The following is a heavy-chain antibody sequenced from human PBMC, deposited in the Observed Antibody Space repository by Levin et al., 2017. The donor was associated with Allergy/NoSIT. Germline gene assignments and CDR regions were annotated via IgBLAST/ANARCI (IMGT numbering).Heavy chain of an antibody. Sequence: GESLKISCAASGFTFSNYGMHWVRQAPGKGLEWVATISYDGSNKYYAASVKGRFTISRDNSKNTLYLQMNSLRAEDMAVYYCTLWYYDSSGGDAFDIWGQGTMVTVYS. CDR1: GFTFSNYG. CDR3: TLWYYDSSGGDAFDI. J-gene: IGHJ3*02. V-gene: IGHV3-30*03. CDR2: ISYDGSNK. D-gene: IGHD3-22*01.